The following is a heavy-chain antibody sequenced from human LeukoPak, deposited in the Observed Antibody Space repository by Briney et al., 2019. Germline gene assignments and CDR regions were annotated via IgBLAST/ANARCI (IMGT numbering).Heavy chain of an antibody. V-gene: IGHV1-18*01. Sequence: ASVKVSCKASGYTFTSYGISWVRQAPGQGLEWTGWISAYNGNTNYAQKLQGRVTMTTDTSTSTAYMELRSLRSDDTAVYYCARVVRGVNYYYYYMDVWGKGTTVTISS. CDR2: ISAYNGNT. CDR1: GYTFTSYG. D-gene: IGHD3-10*01. J-gene: IGHJ6*03. CDR3: ARVVRGVNYYYYYMDV.